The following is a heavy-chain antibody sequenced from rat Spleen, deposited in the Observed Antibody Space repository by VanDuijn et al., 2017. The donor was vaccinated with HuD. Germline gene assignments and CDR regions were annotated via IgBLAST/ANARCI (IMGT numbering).Heavy chain of an antibody. CDR2: ITNSGGTI. D-gene: IGHD4-3*01. V-gene: IGHV5-31*01. Sequence: EVQLVESGGGLVQPGRSLKLSCVASGFTFKNYWMSWIRQAPGKGLEWVASITNSGGTIYYSDSVKGRFTISRDNAQNTLYLQMSSLRSEDTAIYYCVTERLGVEGWDQGVMVTVSS. J-gene: IGHJ2*01. CDR3: VTERLGVEG. CDR1: GFTFKNYW.